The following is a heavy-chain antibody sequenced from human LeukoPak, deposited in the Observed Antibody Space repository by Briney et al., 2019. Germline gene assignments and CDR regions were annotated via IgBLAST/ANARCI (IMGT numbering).Heavy chain of an antibody. CDR1: GGSISSYY. V-gene: IGHV4-59*08. D-gene: IGHD2-8*01. J-gene: IGHJ6*02. Sequence: SETLSLTCTVSGGSISSYYWSWIRQPPGKGLEWIGYIYYSGSTNYNPSLKSRVTISVDTPKNQFSLKLSSVTAADTAVYYCARHPGKDIVLMDYYYGMDVWGQGTTVTVSS. CDR3: ARHPGKDIVLMDYYYGMDV. CDR2: IYYSGST.